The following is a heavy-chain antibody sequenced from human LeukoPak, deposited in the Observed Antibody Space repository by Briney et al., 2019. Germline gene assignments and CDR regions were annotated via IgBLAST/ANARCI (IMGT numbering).Heavy chain of an antibody. CDR2: IYYSGST. D-gene: IGHD5-18*01. V-gene: IGHV4-39*01. CDR3: ARLSIPLAQQLRRFEEHNFDY. CDR1: GGSISSSSYY. J-gene: IGHJ4*02. Sequence: SETLSLTCTVSGGSISSSSYYWGWIRQPPGKGLEWIGSIYYSGSTYYNPSLKSRVTISVDTSKNQFSLKLSSVTAADTAVYYCARLSIPLAQQLRRFEEHNFDYWGQGTLVTVSS.